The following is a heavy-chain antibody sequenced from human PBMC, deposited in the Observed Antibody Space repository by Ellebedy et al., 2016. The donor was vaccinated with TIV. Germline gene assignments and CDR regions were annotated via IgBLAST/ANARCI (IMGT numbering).Heavy chain of an antibody. J-gene: IGHJ4*02. D-gene: IGHD3-22*01. Sequence: AASVKVSCKTSGYTFTDYYIHWVRQAPGQGLEWVGWINPNSGGTNYAQKLRGRVTVTGDTSISTAYMELSRLVSDDTAVYYCVRDLTNYGSSSYWGQGTPVTVSS. CDR1: GYTFTDYY. V-gene: IGHV1-2*02. CDR2: INPNSGGT. CDR3: VRDLTNYGSSSY.